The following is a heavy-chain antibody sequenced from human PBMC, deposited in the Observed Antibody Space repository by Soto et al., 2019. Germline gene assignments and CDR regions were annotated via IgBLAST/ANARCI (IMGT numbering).Heavy chain of an antibody. CDR2: IYPGDSDT. CDR3: ARHQAPQLLWFGDFGY. Sequence: PGDSLKISCKGSGYSFTSYLIGWVRQMPGKGLEWMGIIYPGDSDTRYSPSFQGQVTISADKSISTAYLQWSSLKASDTAMYYCARHQAPQLLWFGDFGYWGQGTLVTVSS. J-gene: IGHJ4*02. D-gene: IGHD3-10*01. CDR1: GYSFTSYL. V-gene: IGHV5-51*01.